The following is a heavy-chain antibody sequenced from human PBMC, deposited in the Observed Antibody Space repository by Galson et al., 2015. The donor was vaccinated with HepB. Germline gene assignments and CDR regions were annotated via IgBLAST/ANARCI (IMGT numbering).Heavy chain of an antibody. D-gene: IGHD5-24*01. J-gene: IGHJ4*02. CDR2: ISYDGSNK. Sequence: SLRLSCAASGFTFSSYAMHWVRQAPGKGLEWVAVISYDGSNKYYADSVKGRFTISRDNSKNTLYLQMNSLRAEDTAVYYCARDELRRDGYNPGGLFDYWGQGTLVTVSS. V-gene: IGHV3-30-3*01. CDR1: GFTFSSYA. CDR3: ARDELRRDGYNPGGLFDY.